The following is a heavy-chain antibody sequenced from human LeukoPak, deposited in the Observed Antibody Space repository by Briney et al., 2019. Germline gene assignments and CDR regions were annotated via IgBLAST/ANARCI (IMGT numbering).Heavy chain of an antibody. CDR3: ARDVSSASNWEFDY. V-gene: IGHV1-2*06. CDR1: GYTFADYF. J-gene: IGHJ4*02. D-gene: IGHD1-26*01. Sequence: ASVKVSCKTSGYTFADYFIHWVRQAPGQGLEWMGRINANSGGTEYEQKIQGRVTMTRDTSISTAYVEVNWLISDDTAIYYCARDVSSASNWEFDYWGQGTLVTVS. CDR2: INANSGGT.